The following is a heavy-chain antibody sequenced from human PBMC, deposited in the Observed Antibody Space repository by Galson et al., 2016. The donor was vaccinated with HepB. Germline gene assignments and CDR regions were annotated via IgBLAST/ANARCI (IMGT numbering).Heavy chain of an antibody. CDR1: GFTVSSNY. Sequence: LRLSCAASGFTVSSNYMTWVRQAPGKGLEWVSLIYSAGSTYYADSVKGRFTISRDDSKNTLSLQMNSLRAEDTALYYCARGQAPTYSDFWVGSSSPHYYYGMDVWGNGTTVTVSS. D-gene: IGHD3-3*01. J-gene: IGHJ6*04. CDR3: ARGQAPTYSDFWVGSSSPHYYYGMDV. CDR2: IYSAGST. V-gene: IGHV3-66*02.